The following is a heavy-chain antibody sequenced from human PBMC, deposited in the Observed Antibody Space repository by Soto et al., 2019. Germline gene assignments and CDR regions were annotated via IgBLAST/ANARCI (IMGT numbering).Heavy chain of an antibody. CDR2: ISGSGGST. D-gene: IGHD3-10*01. CDR3: AKDSEELLLWFGEFYYFDY. V-gene: IGHV3-23*01. J-gene: IGHJ4*02. CDR1: GFTFSSYA. Sequence: EVQLLESGGGLVQPGGSLRLSCAASGFTFSSYAMSWVRQAPGKGLEWVSAISGSGGSTYYADSVKGRFTISRDNSKNTLYLQMNSLRDEDTAVYYCAKDSEELLLWFGEFYYFDYWGQGTLVTVSS.